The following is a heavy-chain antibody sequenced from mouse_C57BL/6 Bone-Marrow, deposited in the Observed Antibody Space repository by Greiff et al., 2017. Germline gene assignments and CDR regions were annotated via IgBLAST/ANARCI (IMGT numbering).Heavy chain of an antibody. J-gene: IGHJ2*01. CDR3: ARSYRFDY. Sequence: QVQLQQPGAELVRPGSSVKLSCKASGYTFTSYWMDWVKQRPGQGLEWIGNIYPSDSETHYNQKFKDKDTLTVDKSSSTAYMQLSSLTSEDSAVYYCARSYRFDYWGQGTTRTVSS. CDR2: IYPSDSET. V-gene: IGHV1-61*01. CDR1: GYTFTSYW. D-gene: IGHD2-14*01.